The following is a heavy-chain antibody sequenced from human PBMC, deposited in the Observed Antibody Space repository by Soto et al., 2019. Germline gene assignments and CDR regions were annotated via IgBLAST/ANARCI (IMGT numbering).Heavy chain of an antibody. J-gene: IGHJ4*02. Sequence: QVQLVQSGAEVKKPGSSVKVSCKASGGTFGSYAISWVRQAPGQGLEWMGGVIPIFGTPHYAQKFHGRVTLPADIPTSTAYLELSSLKSAATAVYYCAKIRWTISLQEEDAIWGQGTLVTVS. V-gene: IGHV1-69*06. D-gene: IGHD2-15*01. CDR3: AKIRWTISLQEEDAI. CDR1: GGTFGSYA. CDR2: VIPIFGTP.